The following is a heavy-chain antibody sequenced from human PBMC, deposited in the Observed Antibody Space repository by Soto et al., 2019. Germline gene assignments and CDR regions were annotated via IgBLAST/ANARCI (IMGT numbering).Heavy chain of an antibody. D-gene: IGHD5-12*01. CDR2: ISGSAGNT. CDR3: AKDAQWLRSTLFDC. CDR1: GFMFSSYA. Sequence: EVQLLESGGGLVQPGESLRLSCAASGFMFSSYAMSWVRQAPGKGLGWVSSISGSAGNTYFADSVKGRFTISRDNSRNMLFLQMNSLRAEDTAVYYCAKDAQWLRSTLFDCWGQGTPVTVSS. V-gene: IGHV3-23*01. J-gene: IGHJ4*02.